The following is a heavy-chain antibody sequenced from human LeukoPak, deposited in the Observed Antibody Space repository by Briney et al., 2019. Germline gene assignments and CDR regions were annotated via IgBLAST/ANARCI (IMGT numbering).Heavy chain of an antibody. V-gene: IGHV3-30*14. D-gene: IGHD5-18*01. CDR1: GFTFSSYA. Sequence: GGSLRLSCAASGFTFSSYAMHWVRQAPGKGLEWVAVISYDGSNKYYADSVKGRFTISRDNSKNTLYLQMNSLRAEDTAVYYCAREDTANGMDVWGQGTTVTVSS. CDR3: AREDTANGMDV. CDR2: ISYDGSNK. J-gene: IGHJ6*02.